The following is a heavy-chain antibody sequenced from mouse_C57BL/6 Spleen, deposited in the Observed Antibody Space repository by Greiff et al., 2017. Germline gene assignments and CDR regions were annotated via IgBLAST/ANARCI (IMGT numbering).Heavy chain of an antibody. V-gene: IGHV1-64*01. CDR3: ASFIAAVVATYYFDY. Sequence: QVQLQQPGAELVKPGASVKLSCKASGYTFTSYWMHWVKQRPGQGLEWIGMIHPNGGSTNYNEKFKSKATLTVDKSSITAYMQLSSLTSEDSAVYYIASFIAAVVATYYFDYWGQGTTRPVSS. CDR2: IHPNGGST. D-gene: IGHD1-1*01. CDR1: GYTFTSYW. J-gene: IGHJ2*01.